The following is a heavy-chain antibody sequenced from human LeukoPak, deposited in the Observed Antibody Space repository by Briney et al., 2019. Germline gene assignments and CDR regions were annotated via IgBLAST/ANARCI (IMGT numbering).Heavy chain of an antibody. D-gene: IGHD4-17*01. CDR1: GSTFSSYG. CDR3: ARDAATVTPALYYFDY. V-gene: IGHV3-33*01. J-gene: IGHJ4*02. Sequence: GGSLRLSCAASGSTFSSYGMHWVRQAPGNGLEWVAATWYDGSNKYYADSVKGRFTISRDNSKNTLYLQMNSLRAEDTAVYYCARDAATVTPALYYFDYWGQGTLVTVSS. CDR2: TWYDGSNK.